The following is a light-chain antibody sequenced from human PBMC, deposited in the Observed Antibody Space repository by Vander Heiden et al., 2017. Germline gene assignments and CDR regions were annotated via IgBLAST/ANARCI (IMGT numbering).Light chain of an antibody. CDR2: AAS. V-gene: IGKV1-39*01. CDR1: QSISSY. J-gene: IGKJ1*01. Sequence: DIQMTQSPSSLSASVGDRVTITCRASQSISSYLNWYQQKPAKAPKLLIYAASTLESGVTSRFSGSGSGIDFTLTIRSLQPVDFATYYRQQSYSTPQTFGQGTKVEIK. CDR3: QQSYSTPQT.